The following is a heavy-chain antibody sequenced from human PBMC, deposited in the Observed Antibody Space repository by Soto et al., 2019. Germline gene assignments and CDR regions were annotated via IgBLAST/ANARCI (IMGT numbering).Heavy chain of an antibody. CDR1: GFTFSSYS. Sequence: GGSLRLCCAASGFTFSSYSMDWVRQAPGQGLEWISYITTSSHTIYYADSVRGRFTISRDNSKNTLYLQMNSLRAEDTAVYYCAKVPLSSSWSVFDYWGQGTLVTVSS. V-gene: IGHV3-48*01. J-gene: IGHJ4*02. D-gene: IGHD6-13*01. CDR3: AKVPLSSSWSVFDY. CDR2: ITTSSHTI.